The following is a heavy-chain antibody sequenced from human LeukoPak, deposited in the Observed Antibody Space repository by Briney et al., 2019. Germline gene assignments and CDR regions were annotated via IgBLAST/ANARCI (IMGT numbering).Heavy chain of an antibody. CDR2: IYHSGST. D-gene: IGHD2-2*01. V-gene: IGHV4-38-2*02. CDR3: ARGLYLVY. CDR1: GYSISSGYN. Sequence: PSETLSLTCTVSGYSISSGYNWDWIRQPPGKGLEWIGSIYHSGSTYYNPSLKSRVTISVDTSKNQFSLKLSSVTAADTAVYYCARGLYLVYWGQGTLVTVSS. J-gene: IGHJ4*02.